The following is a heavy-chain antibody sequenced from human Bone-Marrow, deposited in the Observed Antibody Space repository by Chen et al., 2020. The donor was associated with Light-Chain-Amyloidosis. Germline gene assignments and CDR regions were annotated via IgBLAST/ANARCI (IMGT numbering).Heavy chain of an antibody. J-gene: IGHJ3*02. CDR1: A. V-gene: IGHV3-23*01. D-gene: IGHD3-9*01. CDR3: AKDISYDDILPGYPADAFDI. Sequence: AMSWVRQAPGKGLEWVSTISGSGGSRYYGDSVKGRLTISRDNSKNALFLQMNSLRAEDTAVYYCAKDISYDDILPGYPADAFDIWGQGTIVTVSS. CDR2: ISGSGGSR.